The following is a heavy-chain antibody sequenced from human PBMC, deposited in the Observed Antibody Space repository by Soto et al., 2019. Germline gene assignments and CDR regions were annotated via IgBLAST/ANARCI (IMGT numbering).Heavy chain of an antibody. V-gene: IGHV2-26*01. Sequence: GSGPTLVKPTETLTLTCTVSGFSLSNARMGVSWIRQPPGEALEWLAHIFSNDEKPYSTSLKSRLTISKDTSKSQVVLTMTNMDPVDTATYYCARIRGYSYFNYHYGMAVWGQGTTVTVSS. CDR1: GFSLSNARMG. CDR2: IFSNDEK. CDR3: ARIRGYSYFNYHYGMAV. J-gene: IGHJ6*02. D-gene: IGHD5-18*01.